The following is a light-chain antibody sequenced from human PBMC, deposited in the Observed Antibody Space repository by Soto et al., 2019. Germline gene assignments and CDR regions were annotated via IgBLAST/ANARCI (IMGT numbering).Light chain of an antibody. CDR3: HQYGSSPFIT. J-gene: IGKJ5*01. V-gene: IGKV3-20*01. CDR1: QSVSRSY. Sequence: EIALTQSPGTLSLSPGERATLSCRASQSVSRSYLAWYQQKPGQAPRLLIYAASSRATGIPDRFSGSGSGTDFTLTSSRLEPEDFAVYYCHQYGSSPFITFVQGTRLEIK. CDR2: AAS.